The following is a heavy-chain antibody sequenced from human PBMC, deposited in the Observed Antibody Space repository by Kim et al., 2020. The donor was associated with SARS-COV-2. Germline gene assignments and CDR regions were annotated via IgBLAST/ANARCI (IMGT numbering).Heavy chain of an antibody. CDR2: VSFHGSDK. D-gene: IGHD3-9*01. CDR1: GFTFSDYA. J-gene: IGHJ4*02. V-gene: IGHV3-30*18. Sequence: GGSLRLSCAASGFTFSDYAMHWVRQAPGKGLEWVGRVSFHGSDKYYADSVQGRFTISRYNSKNTLYLQINSLRAEDTAIYYCAKIVLRYFGHFDYWGQGARVPVSS. CDR3: AKIVLRYFGHFDY.